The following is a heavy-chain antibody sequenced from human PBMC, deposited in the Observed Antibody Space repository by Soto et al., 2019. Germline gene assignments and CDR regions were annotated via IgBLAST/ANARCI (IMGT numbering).Heavy chain of an antibody. CDR1: GFTFSSYS. J-gene: IGHJ4*02. Sequence: GGSLRLSCAASGFTFSSYSMNWVRQAPGKGLEWVSSISSSSSYIYYADSVKGRFTISRDNAKNSLYLQMNSLRAEDKDVYYCASPHRYCGGDCPFDYWGQGTLVTVSS. V-gene: IGHV3-21*01. CDR3: ASPHRYCGGDCPFDY. D-gene: IGHD2-21*01. CDR2: ISSSSSYI.